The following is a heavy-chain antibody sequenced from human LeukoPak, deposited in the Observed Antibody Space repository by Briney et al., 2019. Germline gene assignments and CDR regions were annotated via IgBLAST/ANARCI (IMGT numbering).Heavy chain of an antibody. D-gene: IGHD2-2*01. V-gene: IGHV1-2*02. Sequence: ASVKVSCKASGYTFTGYYMHWVRQAPGQGLEWMGWINPNRGGTNYAQKFQGRVTLTRDTSISTAYMELSRLRSDDTAVYYCARASAARAFDYWGQGTLVTVSS. CDR2: INPNRGGT. J-gene: IGHJ4*02. CDR3: ARASAARAFDY. CDR1: GYTFTGYY.